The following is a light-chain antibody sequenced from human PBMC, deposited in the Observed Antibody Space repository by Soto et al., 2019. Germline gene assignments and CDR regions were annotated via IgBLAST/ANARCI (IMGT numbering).Light chain of an antibody. J-gene: IGLJ2*01. V-gene: IGLV2-8*01. CDR3: SSYAGSSSPVA. Sequence: QSALTQPPSASGSPGQSVTISCTGASSDVGGYNFVSWYQHHPGKAPRLMIYDVTPRPSGVPDRFSGSKSGNTASLTVSGLQVDDEAYYYCSSYAGSSSPVAFGGGTKVTVL. CDR1: SSDVGGYNF. CDR2: DVT.